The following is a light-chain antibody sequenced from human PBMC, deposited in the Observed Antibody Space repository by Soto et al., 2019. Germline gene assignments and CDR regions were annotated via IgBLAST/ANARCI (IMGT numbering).Light chain of an antibody. CDR3: SSYTTSNTVI. CDR2: DVD. J-gene: IGLJ2*01. V-gene: IGLV2-14*01. CDR1: SSDVGGYNY. Sequence: QLVLTQSASVSGSPGQSITISCTGTSSDVGGYNYVSWYQQHPGKAPKLMIYDVDYRPSGVSTRFSGSKAGNTASLTISGLQAEDEAAYYCSSYTTSNTVIFGGGTKLTVL.